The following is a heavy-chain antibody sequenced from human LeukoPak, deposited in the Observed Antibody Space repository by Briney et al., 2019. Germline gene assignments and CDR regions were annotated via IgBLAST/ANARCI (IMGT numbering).Heavy chain of an antibody. D-gene: IGHD3-22*01. CDR3: ARLSREYYDSSADFDY. CDR2: IYPGDTEY. CDR1: GYSFTSYW. V-gene: IGHV5-51*01. J-gene: IGHJ4*02. Sequence: GESLKTSCKGSGYSFTSYWIGWVPQMPGKGLEWMGIIYPGDTEYRYSPSFQGQVTIPAEKSISTAYLQWSSLKDSDTAMYYCARLSREYYDSSADFDYWGQGTLVTVSS.